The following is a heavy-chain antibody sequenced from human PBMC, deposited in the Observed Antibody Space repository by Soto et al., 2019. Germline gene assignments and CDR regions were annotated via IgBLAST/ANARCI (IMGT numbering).Heavy chain of an antibody. CDR3: ARDGGVRGYSGYDFRIDY. J-gene: IGHJ4*02. Sequence: PSETLSLTCTVSGGSISSGDYYWSWIRQPPGKGMEWIGYIYYSGSTYYNPSLKSRVTISVDTSKNQFSLKLSSVTAADPAVYYCARDGGVRGYSGYDFRIDYWGQGTLVTVSS. CDR2: IYYSGST. D-gene: IGHD5-12*01. V-gene: IGHV4-30-4*01. CDR1: GGSISSGDYY.